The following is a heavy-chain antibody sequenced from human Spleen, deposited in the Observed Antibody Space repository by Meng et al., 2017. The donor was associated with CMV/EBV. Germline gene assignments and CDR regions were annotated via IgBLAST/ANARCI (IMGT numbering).Heavy chain of an antibody. CDR2: ISYDGSNK. V-gene: IGHV3-30-3*01. J-gene: IGHJ6*02. D-gene: IGHD3/OR15-3a*01. CDR3: AREGLGDYYYYGADV. CDR1: GFTFSNAW. Sequence: GGSLRLSCAASGFTFSNAWMSWVRQAPGKGLEWVAVISYDGSNKYYADSVKGRFTISRDNSKNTLYLQMNSLRAEDTAEYYCAREGLGDYYYYGADVWGQGTTVTVSS.